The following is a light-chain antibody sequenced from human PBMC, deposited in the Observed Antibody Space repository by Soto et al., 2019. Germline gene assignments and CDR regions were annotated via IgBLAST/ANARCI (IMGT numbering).Light chain of an antibody. CDR2: DAS. CDR1: QNINNY. V-gene: IGKV1-33*01. Sequence: DIQRTQSPSSLSASVGDSVTITCQASQNINNYLNWYQQKPGRAPKLLIYDASNLEAGVPSRFRGSGSGTDFTFTISRLKPEDIATYYCQQYENLPTFGQGTRLENK. CDR3: QQYENLPT. J-gene: IGKJ5*01.